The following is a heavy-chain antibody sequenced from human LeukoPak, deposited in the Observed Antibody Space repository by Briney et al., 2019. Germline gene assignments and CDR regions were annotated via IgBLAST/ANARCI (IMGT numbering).Heavy chain of an antibody. J-gene: IGHJ5*02. CDR1: GYIFTDYR. D-gene: IGHD1-26*01. Sequence: ASVKVSYKASGYIFTDYRLHWVRQAPGQGLEWMGRINPKSGDTNYAQKFQGRVTMTSDTSITTAYMELRRLKSDDTAFYFCATEDSRSGSYYDPWGQGTLVTVSS. V-gene: IGHV1-2*06. CDR2: INPKSGDT. CDR3: ATEDSRSGSYYDP.